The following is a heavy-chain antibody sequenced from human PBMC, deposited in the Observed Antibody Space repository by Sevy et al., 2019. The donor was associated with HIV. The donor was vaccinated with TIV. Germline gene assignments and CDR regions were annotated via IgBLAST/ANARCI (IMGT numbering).Heavy chain of an antibody. Sequence: GGSLRLSCAASGFTFSSYSMNWVRQAPGKGLEWVSSISSSSSYIYYADSVKGRFTISRDNAKNSLYLQMNSLRAEDTAVYYCARVAEINPFGVVSTGAYYYGMDVWGQGTTVTVS. J-gene: IGHJ6*02. CDR2: ISSSSSYI. D-gene: IGHD3-3*01. CDR1: GFTFSSYS. V-gene: IGHV3-21*01. CDR3: ARVAEINPFGVVSTGAYYYGMDV.